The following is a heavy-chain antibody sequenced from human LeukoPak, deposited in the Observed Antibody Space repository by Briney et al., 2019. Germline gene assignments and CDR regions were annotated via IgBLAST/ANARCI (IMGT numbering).Heavy chain of an antibody. D-gene: IGHD2-21*01. J-gene: IGHJ4*02. V-gene: IGHV4-34*01. CDR3: ARGGWLHLRAPCVY. Sequence: SETLCLTHAFYGGSFCGYYFGWIRQPPGKGLEWIGEINHSGSTNYNPSLKSRVTISVDTSKNQFSLRLCSVTAADTAVFYCARGGWLHLRAPCVYWRKGTLVPVSS. CDR2: INHSGST. CDR1: GGSFCGYY.